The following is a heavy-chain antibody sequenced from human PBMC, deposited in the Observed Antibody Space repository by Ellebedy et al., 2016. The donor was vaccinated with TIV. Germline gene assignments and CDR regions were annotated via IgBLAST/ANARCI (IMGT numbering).Heavy chain of an antibody. CDR1: GYSFTSYW. V-gene: IGHV5-51*01. CDR3: ARGPSSVTTGHY. D-gene: IGHD4-17*01. Sequence: GGSLRLXXKGSGYSFTSYWIGWVRQMPGKGLEWMGIIYPGDSDTRYSPSFQGQVTISADKSISTAYLQWSSLKASDTAMYYCARGPSSVTTGHYWGQGTLVTVSS. CDR2: IYPGDSDT. J-gene: IGHJ4*02.